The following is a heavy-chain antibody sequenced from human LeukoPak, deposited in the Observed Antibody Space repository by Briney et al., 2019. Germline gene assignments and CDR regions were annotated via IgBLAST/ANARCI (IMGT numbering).Heavy chain of an antibody. CDR1: GGSISSNYW. Sequence: SGTLSLTCAVSGGSISSNYWWSWVRQPPGRGLEWIGEIYHTGNTNYNPSLKSRVPISVDTSKNQFSLKLSSVTAADTAVYYCARDNGSGSHFDYWGQGTLVTVSS. CDR3: ARDNGSGSHFDY. J-gene: IGHJ4*02. D-gene: IGHD1-26*01. CDR2: IYHTGNT. V-gene: IGHV4-4*02.